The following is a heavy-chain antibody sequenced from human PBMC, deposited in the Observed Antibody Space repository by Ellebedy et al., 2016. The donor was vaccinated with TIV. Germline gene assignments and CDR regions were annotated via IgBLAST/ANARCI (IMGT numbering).Heavy chain of an antibody. CDR3: AREKSGHKWNDGFDS. CDR1: GFTFRSYS. V-gene: IGHV3-21*01. Sequence: GESLKISCAASGFTFRSYSMNWVRQAPGKGLEWVSSISSSGAYRYHADSMEGRFTISRDNAKNSLYLQMNSLRADDTAVYYCAREKSGHKWNDGFDSWGQGTLVTVSS. D-gene: IGHD1-1*01. CDR2: ISSSGAYR. J-gene: IGHJ4*02.